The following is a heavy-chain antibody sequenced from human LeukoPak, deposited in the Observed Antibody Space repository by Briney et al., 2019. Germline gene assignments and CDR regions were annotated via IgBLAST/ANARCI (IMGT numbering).Heavy chain of an antibody. J-gene: IGHJ5*02. CDR3: AGASDARASNWSDP. CDR2: IYYSGST. V-gene: IGHV4-30-4*01. Sequence: PSETLSLTCTVSGGSISSGDYYWSWIRQPPGKGLEWIGYIYYSGSTYYNPSLKSRVTISVDTSKNQFSLKLSSVTAADTAVYYCAGASDARASNWSDPWGQGTLVTVSS. CDR1: GGSISSGDYY.